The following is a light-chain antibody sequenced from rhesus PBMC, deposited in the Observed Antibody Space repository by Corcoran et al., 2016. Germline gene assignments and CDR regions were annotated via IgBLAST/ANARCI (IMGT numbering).Light chain of an antibody. CDR2: AAS. Sequence: DIQMTQSPSSLSASIGDTVTITCRASQAISSSLNWFQQNPGNAPKVLIYAASSLGRGVPSRFYGSGSGTDFTLTIRSLQPEDFAVYYCLQHNSYPLTFGGGTKVELK. CDR1: QAISSS. V-gene: IGKV1-28*03. CDR3: LQHNSYPLT. J-gene: IGKJ4*01.